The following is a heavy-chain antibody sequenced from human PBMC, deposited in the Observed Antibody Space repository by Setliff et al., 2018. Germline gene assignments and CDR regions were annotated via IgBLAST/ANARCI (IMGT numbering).Heavy chain of an antibody. CDR1: GGSMSNYY. J-gene: IGHJ4*02. CDR3: VRHPSSGSYYGGSIFYFDD. V-gene: IGHV4-59*08. CDR2: IFYSGST. D-gene: IGHD1-26*01. Sequence: SETLSLTCTVSGGSMSNYYWSWIRQPPGRGMEWIGYIFYSGSTSYIPSLKSRVSISIDTSKNQFSLKLSSVTAADTAVYYCVRHPSSGSYYGGSIFYFDDWGPGILVTVSS.